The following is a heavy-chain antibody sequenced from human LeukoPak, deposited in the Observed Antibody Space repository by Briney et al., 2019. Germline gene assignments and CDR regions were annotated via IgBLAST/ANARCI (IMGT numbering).Heavy chain of an antibody. V-gene: IGHV1-2*02. CDR1: GYTFTGYY. J-gene: IGHJ6*03. CDR2: INPNSGGT. CDR3: ARDEVDDFWSGYYMDV. Sequence: ASVKVSCKASGYTFTGYYMHWVRQAPGQGLEWMGWINPNSGGTNYAQKFQGRVTMTRDTSIRTAYMELSRLRSDDTAVYYCARDEVDDFWSGYYMDVWGKGTTVTVSS. D-gene: IGHD3-3*01.